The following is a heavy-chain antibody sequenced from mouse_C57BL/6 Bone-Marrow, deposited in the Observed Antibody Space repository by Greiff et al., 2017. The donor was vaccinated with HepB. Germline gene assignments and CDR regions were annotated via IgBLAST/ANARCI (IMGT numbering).Heavy chain of an antibody. CDR2: IYPRSGNT. V-gene: IGHV1-81*01. CDR1: GYTFTSYG. Sequence: QVQLQQSGAELARPGASVKLSCKASGYTFTSYGISWVKQRTGQGLEWIGEIYPRSGNTYYNEKFKDKATLTADKSSSTAYMELRSLTSEDSAVYFCAREIHYYYGSSYENYWGQGTTLTFSS. D-gene: IGHD1-1*01. J-gene: IGHJ2*01. CDR3: AREIHYYYGSSYENY.